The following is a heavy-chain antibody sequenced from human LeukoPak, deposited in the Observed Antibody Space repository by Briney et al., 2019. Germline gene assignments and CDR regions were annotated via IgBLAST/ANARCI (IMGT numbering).Heavy chain of an antibody. Sequence: PGGSPRLSSAAAGFSTISNYMSRGRRPAGEGLVGGFVIFRGGGTYYADSVKGRFTISRDNAKNSLYLQMNSLRDKDTAVYYCARDFEMATISYYYYGMDVWGQGTTVTVSS. CDR3: ARDFEMATISYYYYGMDV. V-gene: IGHV3-53*01. D-gene: IGHD5-24*01. CDR2: IFRGGGT. CDR1: GFSTISNY. J-gene: IGHJ6*02.